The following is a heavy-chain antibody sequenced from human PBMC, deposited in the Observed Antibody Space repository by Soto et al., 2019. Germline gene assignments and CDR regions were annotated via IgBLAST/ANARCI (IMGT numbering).Heavy chain of an antibody. J-gene: IGHJ4*02. CDR3: AKGGRQWLVTSDFNY. D-gene: IGHD6-19*01. V-gene: IGHV3-30*18. CDR2: VSHDGRNT. Sequence: VQLVESGGGVVQPGRSLRLSCAASGFTFSDYAMHWVRQAPGKGLEWVAVVSHDGRNTHYADSVKGRFTIARDSSKNTVSLEMTSLRAEDTAVHYCAKGGRQWLVTSDFNYWGQGALVTVPS. CDR1: GFTFSDYA.